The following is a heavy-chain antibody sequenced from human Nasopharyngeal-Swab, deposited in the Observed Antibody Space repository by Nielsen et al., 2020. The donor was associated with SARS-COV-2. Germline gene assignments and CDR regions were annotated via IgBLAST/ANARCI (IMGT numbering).Heavy chain of an antibody. V-gene: IGHV1-18*01. Sequence: ASVKVSCKASGYALTRFGINWVRQAPGQGLEWMGWISGYNDKSAYAQKFQGRVTMTIDTSTSTTYMELRNLRSDDTAVYYCARGVGFLEWSADNWLDPWGQGTPVTVSS. D-gene: IGHD3-3*01. CDR1: GYALTRFG. CDR3: ARGVGFLEWSADNWLDP. CDR2: ISGYNDKS. J-gene: IGHJ5*02.